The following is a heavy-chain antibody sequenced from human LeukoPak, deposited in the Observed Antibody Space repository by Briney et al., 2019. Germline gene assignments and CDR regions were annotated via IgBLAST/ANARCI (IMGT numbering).Heavy chain of an antibody. Sequence: GGSLSLSCAASGFTFCSYGMLWVRQAPGKGVEGGVFIRYDGSNKYYADSVKGRFTISRDNSKNTLYLQMNRLRAEDTAVYYCAKEPPGYYYDSSGYGLGIFDYWGQGTLVTVSS. V-gene: IGHV3-30*02. CDR3: AKEPPGYYYDSSGYGLGIFDY. D-gene: IGHD3-22*01. J-gene: IGHJ4*02. CDR1: GFTFCSYG. CDR2: IRYDGSNK.